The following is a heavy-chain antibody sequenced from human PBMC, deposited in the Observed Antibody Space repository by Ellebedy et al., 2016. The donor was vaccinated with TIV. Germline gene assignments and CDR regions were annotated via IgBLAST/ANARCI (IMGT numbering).Heavy chain of an antibody. V-gene: IGHV3-7*01. J-gene: IGHJ6*02. CDR3: ARDIVVVPAARRPYYYSGMDV. D-gene: IGHD2-2*01. CDR1: GFTFSSYW. CDR2: IKEDGSEK. Sequence: GESLKISCAASGFTFSSYWMSWVRQAPGKGLEWVANIKEDGSEKYYVDSVKGRFTISRDNAKNSLFLQMNSLRAEDTAVYYCARDIVVVPAARRPYYYSGMDVWGQGTTVTVSS.